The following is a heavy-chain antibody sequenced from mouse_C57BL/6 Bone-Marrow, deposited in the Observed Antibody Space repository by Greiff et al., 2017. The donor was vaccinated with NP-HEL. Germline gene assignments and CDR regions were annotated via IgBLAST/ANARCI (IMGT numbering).Heavy chain of an antibody. V-gene: IGHV14-4*01. J-gene: IGHJ3*01. CDR1: GFNIKDDY. Sequence: EVQLQQSGAELVRPGASVKLSCTASGFNIKDDYMHWVKQRPEQGLEWIGWIDPANGDTEYASKFQGKATITADTSSNTAYLQLSSLTSEDTAVYYCTTPDGFAYWGQGTLVTVSA. CDR2: IDPANGDT. CDR3: TTPDGFAY.